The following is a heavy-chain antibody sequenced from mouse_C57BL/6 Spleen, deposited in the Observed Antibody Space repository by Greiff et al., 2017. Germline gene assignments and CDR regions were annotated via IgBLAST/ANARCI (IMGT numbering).Heavy chain of an antibody. V-gene: IGHV1-81*01. CDR1: GYTFTSYG. CDR3: AEVGGGQLRLHAWFAY. CDR2: IYPRCGNT. J-gene: IGHJ3*01. Sequence: QVQLKESGAELARPGASVKLSCKASGYTFTSYGISWVKQRTGQGLEWIGEIYPRCGNTYYNEKFKGKATLTVDKSSSTAFMELRSLTSEDSAVYFCAEVGGGQLRLHAWFAYWGQGTLVTVSA. D-gene: IGHD3-2*02.